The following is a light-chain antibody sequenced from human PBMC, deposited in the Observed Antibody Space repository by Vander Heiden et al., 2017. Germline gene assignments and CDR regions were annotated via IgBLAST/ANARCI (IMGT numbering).Light chain of an antibody. J-gene: IGKJ1*01. CDR1: QSVLYSSNNKNY. CDR3: QQYYSTPGT. CDR2: WAS. V-gene: IGKV4-1*01. Sequence: DIGMTQTPDSPAASLGERATINCKSSQSVLYSSNNKNYLAWYQQKPAQPPKLLIYWASTRESGVPDRFSGSGSGTDFTLTISSLQAEDVAVYYCQQYYSTPGTFGQGTKVEIK.